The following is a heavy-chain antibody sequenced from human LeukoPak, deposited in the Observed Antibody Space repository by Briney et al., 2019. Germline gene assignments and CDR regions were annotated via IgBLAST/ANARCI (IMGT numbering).Heavy chain of an antibody. CDR3: ARVGSSVYGDAFDI. J-gene: IGHJ3*02. V-gene: IGHV3-20*04. CDR2: INWNGRST. D-gene: IGHD3-22*01. Sequence: RPGGSLRLSCAASGFTFDDYGMSWVRQAPGKGLEWVSGINWNGRSTGYADSMKGRFTISRDNAKNSLYLQMNSLRAEDTALYYCARVGSSVYGDAFDIWGQGTMVTVSS. CDR1: GFTFDDYG.